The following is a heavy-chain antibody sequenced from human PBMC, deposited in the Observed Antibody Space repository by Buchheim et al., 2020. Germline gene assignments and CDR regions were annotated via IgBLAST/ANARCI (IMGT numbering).Heavy chain of an antibody. CDR1: GFTFSSYG. Sequence: QVQLVESGGGVVQPGRSLRLSCAASGFTFSSYGMHWVRQAPGKGLEWVAVIWYDGSNKYYADSVKGRFTISRDNSKNTPYLQMNSLRAEDTAVYYCARDEIPLLWFGELLSPGGMDVWGQGTT. V-gene: IGHV3-33*01. CDR2: IWYDGSNK. CDR3: ARDEIPLLWFGELLSPGGMDV. D-gene: IGHD3-10*01. J-gene: IGHJ6*02.